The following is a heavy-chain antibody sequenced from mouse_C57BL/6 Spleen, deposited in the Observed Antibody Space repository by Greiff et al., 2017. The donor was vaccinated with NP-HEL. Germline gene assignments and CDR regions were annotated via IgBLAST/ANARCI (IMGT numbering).Heavy chain of an antibody. V-gene: IGHV1-4*01. CDR3: AREGYPKAMDD. CDR1: GYTFTSYT. J-gene: IGHJ4*01. Sequence: VQRVESGAELARPGASVKMSCKASGYTFTSYTMHWVKQRPGQGLEWIGYINPSSGYTKYNQKFKDKATLTADKSSSTAYMQLSSLTSEDSAVYYCAREGYPKAMDDWGQGTSVTVSS. CDR2: INPSSGYT. D-gene: IGHD2-2*01.